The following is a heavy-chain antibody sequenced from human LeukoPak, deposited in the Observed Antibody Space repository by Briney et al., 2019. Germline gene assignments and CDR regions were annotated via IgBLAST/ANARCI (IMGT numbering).Heavy chain of an antibody. V-gene: IGHV5-51*01. CDR2: IYPGDSDT. CDR3: ARGLWFGELGSRFDP. J-gene: IGHJ5*02. CDR1: GYSFTTHW. D-gene: IGHD3-10*01. Sequence: GESLKISCKASGYSFTTHWIGWVRQMPGKGLEWMGIIYPGDSDTRYSPSFQGQVTISADKSISTAYLQWSSLKASDTAMYYCARGLWFGELGSRFDPWGQGTLVTVSS.